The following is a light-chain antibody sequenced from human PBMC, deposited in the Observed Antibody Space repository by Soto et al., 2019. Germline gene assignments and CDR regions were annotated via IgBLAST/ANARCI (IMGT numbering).Light chain of an antibody. V-gene: IGKV3-15*01. CDR1: QSVSSN. J-gene: IGKJ1*01. CDR2: GAS. Sequence: EMVMTQSAATLSVSAGERATLSCRASQSVSSNLAWYQQKPGQAPRLLIYGASTRATGIPARFSGSGSGTEFTLTISSLQSEDFAVYYCHQYNHWLTWTFGQGTKVDIK. CDR3: HQYNHWLTWT.